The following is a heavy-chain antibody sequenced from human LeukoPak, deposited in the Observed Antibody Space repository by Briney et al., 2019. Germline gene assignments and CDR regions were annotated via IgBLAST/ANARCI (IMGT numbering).Heavy chain of an antibody. CDR2: ISGSGGST. J-gene: IGHJ4*02. Sequence: PGGSLRLSCAASGFTFSSYAMSWVRQAPGKGLEWVSAISGSGGSTYYADSVKGRFTISRDNSKNTLYLQMNSLRAEDTAVYYCAKPMHYYGSSGFPSDYWGQGTLVTVSS. CDR1: GFTFSSYA. V-gene: IGHV3-23*01. CDR3: AKPMHYYGSSGFPSDY. D-gene: IGHD3-22*01.